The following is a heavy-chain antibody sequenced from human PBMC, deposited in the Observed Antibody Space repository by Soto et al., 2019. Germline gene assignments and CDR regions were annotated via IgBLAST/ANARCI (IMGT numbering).Heavy chain of an antibody. CDR2: IKQDGSEK. CDR3: ARALRFLEPNWFDP. V-gene: IGHV3-7*01. Sequence: QXLSCAGSGVTFGSYCMSWVLQAPGKGLEWVANIKQDGSEKYYVDSVKGRFTISRDNAKNSLYLQMNSLRAEDTAVYYCARALRFLEPNWFDPWGQGTLVTVSS. CDR1: GVTFGSYC. J-gene: IGHJ5*02. D-gene: IGHD3-3*01.